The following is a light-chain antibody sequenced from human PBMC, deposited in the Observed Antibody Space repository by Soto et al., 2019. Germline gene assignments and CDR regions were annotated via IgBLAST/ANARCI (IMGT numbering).Light chain of an antibody. CDR1: QSITTS. Sequence: EIVLTQSPATLSLSPGERATLSCRASQSITTSFAWYQQKPGQAPRLLIYGTSNRAPGIPARFSGSGSGTDFTLTISTLEPEDFAVYSCQQRDTWPPLYTFGPGTKVEFK. J-gene: IGKJ3*01. CDR2: GTS. CDR3: QQRDTWPPLYT. V-gene: IGKV3-11*01.